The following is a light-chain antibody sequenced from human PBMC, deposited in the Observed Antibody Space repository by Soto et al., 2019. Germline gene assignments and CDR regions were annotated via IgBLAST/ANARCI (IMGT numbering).Light chain of an antibody. CDR3: QQYGSSPRT. CDR1: QSVSSSY. Sequence: EIVLTQSPGPLSLSPGERATLSCRASQSVSSSYLAWYQQKPGQAPRLLIYDASSRATGIPDRFSGSGSGTDFTLTISRLGPEDFAVYYCQQYGSSPRTFGQGTKVEIK. CDR2: DAS. V-gene: IGKV3-20*01. J-gene: IGKJ1*01.